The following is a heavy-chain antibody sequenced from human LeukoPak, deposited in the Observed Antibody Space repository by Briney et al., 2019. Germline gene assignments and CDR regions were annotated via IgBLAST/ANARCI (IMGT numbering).Heavy chain of an antibody. J-gene: IGHJ4*02. D-gene: IGHD3-3*01. CDR1: GFTFSSYW. Sequence: GGSLRLSCAASGFTFSSYWMSWVRQAPGKGLEWVANIKQDGSEKYYVDSVKGRFTSSRDNAKNSLYLQMNSLRAEDTAVYYCARNSLTRFGGYDFWSGDVDYWGQGTLVTVSS. CDR2: IKQDGSEK. CDR3: ARNSLTRFGGYDFWSGDVDY. V-gene: IGHV3-7*01.